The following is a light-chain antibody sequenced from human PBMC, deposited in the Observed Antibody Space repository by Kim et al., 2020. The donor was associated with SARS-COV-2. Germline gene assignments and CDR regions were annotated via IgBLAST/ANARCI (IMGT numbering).Light chain of an antibody. CDR1: EDVSDY. V-gene: IGKV1-33*01. CDR3: QQYDAPPFT. CDR2: DAA. J-gene: IGKJ5*01. Sequence: GDRVTITCQASEDVSDYFNWYHQKPGEAPKVLIRDAANLESGVPSRFSRGGYGTEFSLTISSVQPEDMGTYYCQQYDAPPFTFGQGTLL.